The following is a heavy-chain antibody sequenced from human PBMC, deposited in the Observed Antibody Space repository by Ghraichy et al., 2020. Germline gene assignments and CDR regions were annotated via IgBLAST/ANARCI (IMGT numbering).Heavy chain of an antibody. D-gene: IGHD3-3*01. Sequence: SETLSLTCTVSRGSISTYYWSWIRQPPGKGLEWIAYIYYNGSTNYNPSLKSRVTMSVDTSNKQFSLKLNSVTAADTAVYYCARGSAYDFPYYAMDVWGQGTTVIVSS. J-gene: IGHJ6*02. V-gene: IGHV4-59*01. CDR3: ARGSAYDFPYYAMDV. CDR2: IYYNGST. CDR1: RGSISTYY.